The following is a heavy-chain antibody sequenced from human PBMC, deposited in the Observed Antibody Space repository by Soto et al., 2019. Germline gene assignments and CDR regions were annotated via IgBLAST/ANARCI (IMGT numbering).Heavy chain of an antibody. Sequence: ASVKVSCKASGYTFTGYCMRWVRQAPGQGLEWMGWINPNSGGTNYAQKFQGWVTMTRDTSISTAYMELSRLRSDDTAVYYCARDLYGGNSVGGYYYYYGMDVWGQGTTVSVSS. CDR2: INPNSGGT. CDR3: ARDLYGGNSVGGYYYYYGMDV. D-gene: IGHD2-21*02. J-gene: IGHJ6*02. CDR1: GYTFTGYC. V-gene: IGHV1-2*04.